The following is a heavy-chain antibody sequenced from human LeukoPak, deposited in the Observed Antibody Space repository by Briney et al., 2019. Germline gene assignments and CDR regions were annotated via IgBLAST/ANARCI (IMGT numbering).Heavy chain of an antibody. CDR2: ISINRGNT. Sequence: ASVKVSCKASGYTFTSYGISWVRQAPGQGLEWMGWISINRGNTNYAQKFQGRVSMTTDTSTSTAYMELRDLRSDDTAMYYCARDVGITVADSFDPWGQGTLVTVSS. CDR1: GYTFTSYG. J-gene: IGHJ5*02. D-gene: IGHD6-19*01. CDR3: ARDVGITVADSFDP. V-gene: IGHV1-18*01.